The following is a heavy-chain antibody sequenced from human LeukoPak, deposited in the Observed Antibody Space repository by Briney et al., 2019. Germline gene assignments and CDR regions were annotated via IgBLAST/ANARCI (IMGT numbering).Heavy chain of an antibody. V-gene: IGHV3-73*01. CDR2: IRSKANSYAT. CDR3: TSITMVRGVIAFDI. J-gene: IGHJ3*02. CDR1: GFTFSGSA. D-gene: IGHD3-10*01. Sequence: PGGSLRLSCAASGFTFSGSAMHWVRQASGKGLDWVGRIRSKANSYATAYAASVKGRFTVSRDDSKYTAYLQMNSLTTEDTAVYYCTSITMVRGVIAFDIWGQGTMVTVSS.